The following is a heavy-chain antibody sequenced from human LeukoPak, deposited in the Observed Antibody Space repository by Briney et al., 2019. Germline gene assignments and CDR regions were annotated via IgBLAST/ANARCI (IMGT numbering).Heavy chain of an antibody. J-gene: IGHJ6*02. Sequence: PGRSLRLSCAASGYTFSSYAMHWVRQAPGKGLEWVSVISYDGSNKYYADSVKGRFTISRDNSKNTLYLQMNSPRAEDTAVYYCAREERYCSGGSCYSDYYYYYGMDVWGQGTTVTVSS. CDR2: ISYDGSNK. D-gene: IGHD2-15*01. V-gene: IGHV3-30*04. CDR1: GYTFSSYA. CDR3: AREERYCSGGSCYSDYYYYYGMDV.